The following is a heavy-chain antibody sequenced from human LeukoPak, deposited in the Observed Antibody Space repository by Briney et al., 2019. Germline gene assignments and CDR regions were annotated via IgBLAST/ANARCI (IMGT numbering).Heavy chain of an antibody. J-gene: IGHJ5*02. V-gene: IGHV3-23*01. CDR2: ISGSGGST. CDR1: GFTFSSYA. Sequence: GGSLRLSCAASGFTFSSYAMNWVRQAPGKGLEWVSAISGSGGSTYYADSVKGRFTISRDNSKNTLYLQMNSLRAEDTAVYYCAKDEDYYGSGSYYIYNWFDPWGQGTLVTVSS. CDR3: AKDEDYYGSGSYYIYNWFDP. D-gene: IGHD3-10*01.